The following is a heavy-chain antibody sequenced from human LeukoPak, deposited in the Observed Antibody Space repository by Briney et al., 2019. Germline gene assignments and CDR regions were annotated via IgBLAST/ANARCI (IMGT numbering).Heavy chain of an antibody. CDR2: INPSGGSR. J-gene: IGHJ3*02. CDR1: GYTFTSYY. CDR3: ARAQTYYYGSGSYYNQDAFDI. Sequence: ASVKVSCKASGYTFTSYYMHWVRQTPGQGLEWMGIINPSGGSRSYAQKFQGRVTMTRDTSTSTVYMELSSLRSEDTAVYYCARAQTYYYGSGSYYNQDAFDIWGQGTMVTVSS. V-gene: IGHV1-46*01. D-gene: IGHD3-10*01.